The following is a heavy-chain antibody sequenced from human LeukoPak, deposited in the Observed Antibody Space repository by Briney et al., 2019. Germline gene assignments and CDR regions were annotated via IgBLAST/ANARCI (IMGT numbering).Heavy chain of an antibody. CDR1: GYTFTSYD. J-gene: IGHJ5*02. Sequence: ASVKVSCKASGYTFTSYDINWVRQATGQGLEWMGWMNPNSGNTGYAQKFQGRVTMTRNTSISTAYMELRSLRSDDTAVYYCARESARYYARFDPWGQGTLVTVSS. CDR2: MNPNSGNT. V-gene: IGHV1-8*01. D-gene: IGHD3-10*01. CDR3: ARESARYYARFDP.